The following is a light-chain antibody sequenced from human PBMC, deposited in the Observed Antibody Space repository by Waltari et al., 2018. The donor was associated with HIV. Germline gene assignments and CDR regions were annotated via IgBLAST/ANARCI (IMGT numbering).Light chain of an antibody. CDR2: DVT. CDR1: SSYIGGYKY. Sequence: QSALTQPRSVSGSPGQSVNLSCTETSSYIGGYKYVSWYQQQPDKAPKLLIYDVTERPAGVTGWFSGSRSCKTASLFISGLQAADEADYYCCCYIGSFFSYAFVSGTRVSVL. J-gene: IGLJ1*01. V-gene: IGLV2-11*02. CDR3: CCYIGSFFSYA.